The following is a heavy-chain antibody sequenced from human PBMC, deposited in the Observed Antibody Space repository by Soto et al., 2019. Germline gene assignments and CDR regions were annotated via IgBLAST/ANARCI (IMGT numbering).Heavy chain of an antibody. CDR2: IVVGSGNT. CDR1: GITFSSSA. V-gene: IGHV1-58*01. J-gene: IGHJ6*02. Sequence: QMQLVQSGPEVKKAGTSVKVSCKASGITFSSSAVEWVRQARGQRLEWIGWIVVGSGNTNYAQKFQERVTITRDMSTSTADMELSRLKSEDTAVDYCAADHYNILSGPEGMDVWGQGTTVTVSS. D-gene: IGHD3-9*01. CDR3: AADHYNILSGPEGMDV.